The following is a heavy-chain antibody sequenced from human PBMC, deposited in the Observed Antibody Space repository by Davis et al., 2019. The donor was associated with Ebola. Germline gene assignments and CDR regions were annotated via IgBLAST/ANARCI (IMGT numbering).Heavy chain of an antibody. CDR1: GFIFSRHS. V-gene: IGHV3-48*01. CDR3: TLLQEHL. CDR2: ISGSTTTI. Sequence: PGGSLRLSCAASGFIFSRHSINWVRQAPGKGLEWVSYISGSTTTIYYADSVKGRFTISRDNAKNSMYLQMNSLHQGPIGLPPGTLLQEHLWG. J-gene: IGHJ6*01.